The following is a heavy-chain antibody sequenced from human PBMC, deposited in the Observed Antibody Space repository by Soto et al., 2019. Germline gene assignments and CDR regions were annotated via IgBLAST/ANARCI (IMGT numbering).Heavy chain of an antibody. D-gene: IGHD6-13*01. Sequence: GGSLRLSCAASGFTFDDYAMHWVRQAPGKGLEWVSGISWNSGSIGYADSVKGRFTISRDNAKNSLYLQMNSLRAEDTALYYCAKDMWGLGGIAGIFDYWGQGTLVTVSS. V-gene: IGHV3-9*01. CDR1: GFTFDDYA. J-gene: IGHJ4*02. CDR3: AKDMWGLGGIAGIFDY. CDR2: ISWNSGSI.